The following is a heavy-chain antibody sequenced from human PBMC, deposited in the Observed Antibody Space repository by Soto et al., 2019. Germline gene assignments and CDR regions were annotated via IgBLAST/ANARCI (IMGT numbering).Heavy chain of an antibody. Sequence: SETLSLTCAVSGYPISSGYYWGWIRQPPGKGLEWIGSIYHSGSTYYNPSLKSRVTISVDTSKNQFSLKLSSVTAADTAVYYCAREGYCTNGVCYNWFDPWGQGTLVTVS. CDR2: IYHSGST. D-gene: IGHD2-8*01. J-gene: IGHJ5*02. CDR1: GYPISSGYY. CDR3: AREGYCTNGVCYNWFDP. V-gene: IGHV4-38-2*02.